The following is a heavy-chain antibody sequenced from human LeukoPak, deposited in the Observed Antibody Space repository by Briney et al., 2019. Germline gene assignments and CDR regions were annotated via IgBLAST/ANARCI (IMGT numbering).Heavy chain of an antibody. CDR3: ARVPPNYDFWSGTRYFYYMDV. V-gene: IGHV4-34*01. CDR2: INHSGST. Sequence: SETLSLTCAVYGGSFSGYYWSWLRQPPGKGLEWIGEINHSGSTNYNPSLKSRVTISVDTSKNQFSLKLSSVTAADTAVYYCARVPPNYDFWSGTRYFYYMDVWGKGTTVTVSS. CDR1: GGSFSGYY. D-gene: IGHD3-3*01. J-gene: IGHJ6*03.